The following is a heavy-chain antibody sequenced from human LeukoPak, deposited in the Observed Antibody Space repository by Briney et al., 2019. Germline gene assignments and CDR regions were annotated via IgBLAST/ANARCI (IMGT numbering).Heavy chain of an antibody. Sequence: TGGSLRLSCAASGFTFSDYYMSWIRQAPGKGLEWVSYISSSGSTIYYADSVKGRFTISRDNAKNSLYLQMNSLRAEDTAVYYCARDKPHYDFWSGYTFDYWGQGTLVTVSS. CDR3: ARDKPHYDFWSGYTFDY. J-gene: IGHJ4*02. V-gene: IGHV3-11*04. CDR1: GFTFSDYY. D-gene: IGHD3-3*01. CDR2: ISSSGSTI.